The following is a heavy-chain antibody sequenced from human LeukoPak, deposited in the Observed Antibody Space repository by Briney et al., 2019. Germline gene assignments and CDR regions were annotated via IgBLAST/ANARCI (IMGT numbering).Heavy chain of an antibody. V-gene: IGHV3-53*01. Sequence: GGSLTLSCAASGFTVSSNYMSWVRQAPGKGLELVSLTYSDGSTYYADSLKGRFTISRDNSENYLYLQMNTLRADDTAVYYCARGENGIGAAFDIWGQGTMVTVSS. J-gene: IGHJ3*02. CDR3: ARGENGIGAAFDI. D-gene: IGHD3-16*01. CDR2: TYSDGST. CDR1: GFTVSSNY.